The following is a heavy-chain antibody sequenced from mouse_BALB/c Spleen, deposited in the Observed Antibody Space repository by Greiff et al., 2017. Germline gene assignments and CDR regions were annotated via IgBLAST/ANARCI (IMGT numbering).Heavy chain of an antibody. D-gene: IGHD2-4*01. CDR3: AREGAVIYYDYDGLSFAY. Sequence: EVKLVESGGGLVQPGGSLKLSCAASGFTFSSYGMSWVRQTPDKRLELVATINSNGGSTYYPDSVKGRFTISRDNAKNTLYLQMSSLKSEDTAMYYCAREGAVIYYDYDGLSFAYWGQGTLVTVSA. V-gene: IGHV5-6-3*01. J-gene: IGHJ3*01. CDR1: GFTFSSYG. CDR2: INSNGGST.